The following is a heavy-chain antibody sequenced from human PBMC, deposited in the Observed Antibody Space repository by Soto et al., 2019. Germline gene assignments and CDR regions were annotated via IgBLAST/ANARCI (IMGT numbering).Heavy chain of an antibody. CDR2: ISGSGDKT. Sequence: EVQLLQSGGGLAQPGTSLRLSCAASGFTFKYYAMTWVRQAPGKGLEWVSTISGSGDKTDYAYSVKGRFRVSRDNSKDTLYLQMDSLRADDTALYYCARESKWYGGQYFQDWGQGTLVSGSS. J-gene: IGHJ1*01. CDR1: GFTFKYYA. D-gene: IGHD2-8*01. CDR3: ARESKWYGGQYFQD. V-gene: IGHV3-23*01.